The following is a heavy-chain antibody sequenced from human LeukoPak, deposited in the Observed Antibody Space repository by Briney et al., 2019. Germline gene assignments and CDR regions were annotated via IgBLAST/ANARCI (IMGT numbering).Heavy chain of an antibody. CDR2: IYYSGST. CDR3: ARTTEGGYTYGYFYYYYMDV. J-gene: IGHJ6*03. V-gene: IGHV4-59*01. D-gene: IGHD5-18*01. Sequence: SETLSLTCTVSGASLSTYSCVWIRQPPGKGLEWIGYIYYSGSTNYNPSLKSRVTISVDTSKNQFSLKLTSVTAADTAVYYCARTTEGGYTYGYFYYYYMDVWGKGTTVTISS. CDR1: GASLSTYS.